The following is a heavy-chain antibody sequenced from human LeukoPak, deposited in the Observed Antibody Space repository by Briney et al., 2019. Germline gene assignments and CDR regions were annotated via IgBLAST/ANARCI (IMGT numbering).Heavy chain of an antibody. CDR2: IFYSGST. D-gene: IGHD3-22*01. J-gene: IGHJ3*02. Sequence: SETLSLTCTVSGGSISSYYWTWIRQPPGKGLEWIGDIFYSGSTNYNPSLKSRVTISVDTSKNQFSLKLSSVTAADTAVYYCARVPHSSGYRDAFVIWGQGTMVTVSS. CDR1: GGSISSYY. CDR3: ARVPHSSGYRDAFVI. V-gene: IGHV4-59*01.